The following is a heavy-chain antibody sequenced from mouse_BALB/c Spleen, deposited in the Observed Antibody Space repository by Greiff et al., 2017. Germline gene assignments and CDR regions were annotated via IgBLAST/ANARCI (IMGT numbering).Heavy chain of an antibody. V-gene: IGHV1-7*01. CDR2: INPSTGYT. D-gene: IGHD2-10*02. CDR1: GYTFTSYW. CDR3: ARSLYGNPFDY. Sequence: VQLVESGAELAKPGASVKMSCKASGYTFTSYWMHWVKQRPGQGLEWIGYINPSTGYTEYNQKFKDKATLTADKSSSTAYMQLSSLTSEDSAVYYCARSLYGNPFDYWGQGTTLTVSS. J-gene: IGHJ2*01.